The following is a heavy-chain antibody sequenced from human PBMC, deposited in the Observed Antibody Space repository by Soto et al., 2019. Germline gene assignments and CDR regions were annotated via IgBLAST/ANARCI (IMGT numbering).Heavy chain of an antibody. Sequence: GGSLRLSCAASGFTVSSNYMSWVRQAPGKGLEWVSVIYSGGSTYYADSVKGRFTISRDNSKNTLYLQMNSLRAEDTAVYYCARDQSADYYYYYGMDVWGQGTTVTVSS. D-gene: IGHD3-3*01. V-gene: IGHV3-53*01. CDR2: IYSGGST. CDR3: ARDQSADYYYYYGMDV. J-gene: IGHJ6*02. CDR1: GFTVSSNY.